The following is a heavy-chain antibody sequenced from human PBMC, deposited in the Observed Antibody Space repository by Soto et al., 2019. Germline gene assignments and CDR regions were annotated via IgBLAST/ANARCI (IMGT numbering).Heavy chain of an antibody. Sequence: SETLSLTCTVSGDSISSGGSYWNWIRQRPGKGLEWIGYIYYSGSIYYTPSLKSRVTISVDTSKNQFSLKLSSVTAADTAVYYCARADEYSSSRAFDYWGQGTLVTVSS. V-gene: IGHV4-31*03. CDR2: IYYSGSI. D-gene: IGHD6-6*01. CDR3: ARADEYSSSRAFDY. J-gene: IGHJ4*02. CDR1: GDSISSGGSY.